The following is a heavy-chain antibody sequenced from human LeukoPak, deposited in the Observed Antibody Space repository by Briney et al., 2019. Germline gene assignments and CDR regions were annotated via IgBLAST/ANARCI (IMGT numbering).Heavy chain of an antibody. Sequence: SETLSLTCAVYGGSFSGYYWNWIRQPPGKGLEWIGEINHSGSTNYNPSLKSRVTISVDTSKNQFSLKLSSVTAADTAVYYCARAKRWLQFPTDYWGQGTLVTVSS. CDR1: GGSFSGYY. D-gene: IGHD5-24*01. V-gene: IGHV4-34*01. CDR2: INHSGST. J-gene: IGHJ4*02. CDR3: ARAKRWLQFPTDY.